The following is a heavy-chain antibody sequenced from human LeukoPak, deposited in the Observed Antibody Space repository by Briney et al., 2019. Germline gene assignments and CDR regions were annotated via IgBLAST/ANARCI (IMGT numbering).Heavy chain of an antibody. CDR3: VRGPHIAATSY. CDR2: IKQDGSEK. V-gene: IGHV3-7*03. D-gene: IGHD6-25*01. J-gene: IGHJ4*02. CDR1: GFIFNNYR. Sequence: GGSLRLSCVASGFIFNNYRMTWVRQAPGKGLEWVANIKQDGSEKQYVDSVKGRFAISRDNAKKSLYLQINTLRAEDTAVYYCVRGPHIAATSYWGQGTLVTVSS.